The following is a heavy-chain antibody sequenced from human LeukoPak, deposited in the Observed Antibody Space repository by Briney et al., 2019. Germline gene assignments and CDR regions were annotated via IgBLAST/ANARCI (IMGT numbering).Heavy chain of an antibody. Sequence: GGSLRLSCAASGFTFSNYAMSWVRQAPGKGLEWVSTIIDSGGSTYYADPVKGRFTISRDNSKNTLYLQMSSLRAEDTAVYYCAKGSNYGSGSYRDYWGQGTLVTVSS. CDR2: IIDSGGST. CDR1: GFTFSNYA. D-gene: IGHD3-10*01. J-gene: IGHJ4*02. V-gene: IGHV3-23*01. CDR3: AKGSNYGSGSYRDY.